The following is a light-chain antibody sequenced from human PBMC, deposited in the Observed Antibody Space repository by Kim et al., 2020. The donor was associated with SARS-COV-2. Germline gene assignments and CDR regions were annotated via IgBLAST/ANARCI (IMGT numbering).Light chain of an antibody. Sequence: VAVGQTVRITCQGDSLRSYYVTWYQKKPGQAPILIIYGKNNRPSGIPDRFSGSSSGNTASLTITGTQAGDEADYYCNSRDSNDNVVFGGGTQLTVL. V-gene: IGLV3-19*01. CDR3: NSRDSNDNVV. CDR2: GKN. CDR1: SLRSYY. J-gene: IGLJ2*01.